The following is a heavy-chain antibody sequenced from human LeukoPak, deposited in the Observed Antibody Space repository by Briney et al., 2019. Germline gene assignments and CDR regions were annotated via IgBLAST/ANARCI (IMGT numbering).Heavy chain of an antibody. CDR2: IGYDGTNE. V-gene: IGHV3-33*01. CDR3: ARDFYCSRTSCYAPSFDY. D-gene: IGHD2-2*01. CDR1: GFTFSSYG. Sequence: GRSLRLSCAASGFTFSSYGMHWVRQAPGKGLECVALIGYDGTNEYYADSVKGRFTISRDNSKNTLYLQMKSLRAEDTAVYYCARDFYCSRTSCYAPSFDYWGQGTLVTVSS. J-gene: IGHJ4*02.